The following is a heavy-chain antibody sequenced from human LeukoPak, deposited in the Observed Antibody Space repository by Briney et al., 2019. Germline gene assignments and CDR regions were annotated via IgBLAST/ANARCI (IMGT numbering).Heavy chain of an antibody. CDR3: ARGGYSTWAY. Sequence: PGGSLRLSCAASGFTFSDYWMSWVRQAPGRGLEWVANIKKDGSEKYYVDSVKGRFTVSRDNAKNSLFLQMNNLRVEDTGLYCCARGGYSTWAYWGQGTLVTVSS. CDR2: IKKDGSEK. J-gene: IGHJ4*02. CDR1: GFTFSDYW. V-gene: IGHV3-7*01. D-gene: IGHD6-13*01.